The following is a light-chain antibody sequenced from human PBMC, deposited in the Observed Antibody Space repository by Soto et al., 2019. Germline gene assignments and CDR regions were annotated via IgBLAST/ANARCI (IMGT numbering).Light chain of an antibody. V-gene: IGKV3-20*01. J-gene: IGKJ1*01. CDR1: QSVSNNY. CDR2: GAS. Sequence: DSGLTISPGTLSSSTSNTSPLSSMSSQSVSNNYLAWYQQKPGQAPRLLIYGASTRATGIPDRFSGSGSGTDFTLTISRLEPEDSTVYCCQQSGSSPWRFCQGTKVAIK. CDR3: QQSGSSPWR.